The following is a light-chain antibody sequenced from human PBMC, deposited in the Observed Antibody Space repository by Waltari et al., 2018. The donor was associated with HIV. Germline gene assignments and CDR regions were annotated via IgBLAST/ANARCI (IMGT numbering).Light chain of an antibody. CDR3: QVWDGRGDPVI. CDR2: EDN. J-gene: IGLJ2*01. CDR1: VLPKKD. Sequence: SSELTQPPSVSVSPGQTARITCSGDVLPKKDAYWYQRKSGQAPVLVIYEDNKRPSGIPDRFSGSSSGDTATLTISRAEAGDEADYYCQVWDGRGDPVIFGGGTKLAVV. V-gene: IGLV3-10*01.